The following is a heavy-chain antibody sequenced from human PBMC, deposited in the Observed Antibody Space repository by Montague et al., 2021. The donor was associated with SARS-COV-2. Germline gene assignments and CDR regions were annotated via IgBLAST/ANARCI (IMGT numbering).Heavy chain of an antibody. CDR1: GFTFSSYD. J-gene: IGHJ4*02. CDR3: ARGGRAGWQTDD. CDR2: INTAGDT. Sequence: SLRLSCAASGFTFSSYDMHWVRQATGKGLECVAIINTAGDTYYPVSVKGRFTISRDNAKNSLYLQMNSLRAGDTAVYYCARGGRAGWQTDDWGQGTLVTVSS. D-gene: IGHD6-19*01. V-gene: IGHV3-13*04.